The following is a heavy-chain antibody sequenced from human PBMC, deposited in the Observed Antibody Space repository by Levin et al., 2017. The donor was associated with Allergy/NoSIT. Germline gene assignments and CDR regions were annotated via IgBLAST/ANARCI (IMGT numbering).Heavy chain of an antibody. V-gene: IGHV3-23*01. Sequence: GESLKISCAASAFTFKNYAMNWVRQAPGKGLEWVSVISGSGSITFYADSVKGRFTISRDNFKDTVYLQMTSLRAEDTAIYYCARGRSPAAPFDSWGQGTLVTVSS. J-gene: IGHJ4*02. CDR3: ARGRSPAAPFDS. CDR2: ISGSGSIT. D-gene: IGHD2-2*01. CDR1: AFTFKNYA.